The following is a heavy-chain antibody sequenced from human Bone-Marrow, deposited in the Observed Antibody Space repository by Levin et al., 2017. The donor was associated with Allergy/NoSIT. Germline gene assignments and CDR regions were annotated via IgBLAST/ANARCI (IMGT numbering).Heavy chain of an antibody. J-gene: IGHJ1*01. CDR2: ISGSGRNT. V-gene: IGHV3-23*01. Sequence: PGGSLRLSCAASGFTFSSFAMSWVRQAPGKGLEWVSGISGSGRNTHYADSVKGRFTISRDTSKNTLSLQMNSLRVEDTAVYYCAKDEKIAVASTGYFQHWGQGTPVSVSS. CDR1: GFTFSSFA. CDR3: AKDEKIAVASTGYFQH. D-gene: IGHD6-19*01.